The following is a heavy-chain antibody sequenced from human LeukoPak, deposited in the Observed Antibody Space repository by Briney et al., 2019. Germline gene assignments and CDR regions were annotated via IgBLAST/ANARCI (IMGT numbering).Heavy chain of an antibody. CDR1: GFTFSSYW. V-gene: IGHV3-7*01. CDR2: IKQDGSEN. J-gene: IGHJ4*02. Sequence: PGASLRLSCAASGFTFSSYWMSCGRQAPGKGLEWVANIKQDGSENYYVDSVKGRFTISRDNAKNSLYLQMNSLRAEDTAVYYCARDKDVGPSLFDYWGQGTLVTVSS. CDR3: ARDKDVGPSLFDY. D-gene: IGHD1-26*01.